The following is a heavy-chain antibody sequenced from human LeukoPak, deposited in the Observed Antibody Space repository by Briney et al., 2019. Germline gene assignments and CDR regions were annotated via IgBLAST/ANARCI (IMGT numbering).Heavy chain of an antibody. CDR1: GFTFSGSA. CDR3: TGNSYGSGSYADFDY. Sequence: GGSLRLSCAASGFTFSGSALHWVRQAPGKGLEWVGRIRSTANGYATAYAASVKGRFTISRDDSKNTAYLQMDSLKTEDTAVYYCTGNSYGSGSYADFDYWGQGTLVTVSS. V-gene: IGHV3-73*01. J-gene: IGHJ4*02. D-gene: IGHD3-10*01. CDR2: IRSTANGYAT.